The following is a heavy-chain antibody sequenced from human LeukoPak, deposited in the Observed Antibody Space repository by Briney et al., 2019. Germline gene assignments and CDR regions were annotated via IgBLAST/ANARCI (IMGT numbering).Heavy chain of an antibody. V-gene: IGHV3-74*01. D-gene: IGHD5-24*01. CDR3: AKEERDGYNQIDY. Sequence: PGGSLRLSCAASGFTFSSYWMHWVRQVPGKGLVWVSRISSDGSSTSYADSVKGRFTISRDNSKNTLFLQMNSLRAEDTAVFYCAKEERDGYNQIDYWGQGTLVTVSS. CDR2: ISSDGSST. J-gene: IGHJ4*02. CDR1: GFTFSSYW.